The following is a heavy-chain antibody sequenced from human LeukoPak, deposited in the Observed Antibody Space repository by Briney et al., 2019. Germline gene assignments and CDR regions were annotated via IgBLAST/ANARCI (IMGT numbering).Heavy chain of an antibody. D-gene: IGHD1-26*01. CDR3: ARLLGAPH. CDR2: INPNSGGT. CDR1: GYTFTDYY. Sequence: ASVKVSCKASGYTFTDYYMHWVRQAPGQGLEWMGWINPNSGGTNYARNFQGRVTMTRDTSITTACMELSSLRSDDTAVYYCARLLGAPHWGQGALVTVSS. V-gene: IGHV1-2*02. J-gene: IGHJ4*02.